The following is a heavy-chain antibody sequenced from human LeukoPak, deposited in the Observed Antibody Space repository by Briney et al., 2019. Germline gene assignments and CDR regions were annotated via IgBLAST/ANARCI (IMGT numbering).Heavy chain of an antibody. CDR2: IAGGDEST. CDR3: ARGVYWSLDY. Sequence: GGSLRLSCVISGFIFNTNGMNWVRQSPGKGLEWLATIAGGDESTYYADSVKGRFAISRDNSKNTVFLHMNSLRVEDPAVYYCARGVYWSLDYWGQGTPVSVSS. D-gene: IGHD1-1*01. CDR1: GFIFNTNG. V-gene: IGHV3-23*01. J-gene: IGHJ4*02.